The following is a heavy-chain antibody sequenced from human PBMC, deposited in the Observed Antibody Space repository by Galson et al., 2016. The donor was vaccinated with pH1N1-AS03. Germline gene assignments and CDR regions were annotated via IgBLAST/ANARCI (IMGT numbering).Heavy chain of an antibody. CDR2: IHWDDDK. Sequence: PALVKPTQTLTLTCTFSGFSLSTSGEGVGWIRPPPGKALEWLTLIHWDDDKRYSPSLRTRLTITKDTPKNQVVLTMTNMDPVDTATYFCVHRRRTITVASVFDYWGQGALVTVSS. V-gene: IGHV2-5*02. J-gene: IGHJ4*02. CDR3: VHRRRTITVASVFDY. D-gene: IGHD5-12*01. CDR1: GFSLSTSGEG.